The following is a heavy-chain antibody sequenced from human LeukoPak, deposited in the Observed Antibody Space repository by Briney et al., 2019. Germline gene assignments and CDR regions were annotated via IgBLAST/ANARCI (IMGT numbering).Heavy chain of an antibody. V-gene: IGHV4-59*01. D-gene: IGHD3-3*01. Sequence: SSETLSLTCTVSGGSISSYYWSWIRQPPGKGLEWIGYIYYSGSTNYNPSLKSRVTISVDTSKNQFSLKLSSVTAADTAVYYCARASPGFRAIGYWGQGTLVTVSS. CDR2: IYYSGST. CDR1: GGSISSYY. CDR3: ARASPGFRAIGY. J-gene: IGHJ4*02.